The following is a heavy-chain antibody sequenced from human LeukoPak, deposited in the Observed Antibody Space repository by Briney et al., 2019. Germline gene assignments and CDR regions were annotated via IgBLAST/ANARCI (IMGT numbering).Heavy chain of an antibody. J-gene: IGHJ3*02. D-gene: IGHD4-11*01. Sequence: SETLSLTCTVSGGSISSSSYYWGWIRQPPGKGLEWIGSIYYSGSTYYNPSLKSRVTISVDTSKNQFSLKLSSVTAADTAVYYCARWGLQPDAFDIWGQGTMVTVSS. CDR2: IYYSGST. V-gene: IGHV4-39*07. CDR1: GGSISSSSYY. CDR3: ARWGLQPDAFDI.